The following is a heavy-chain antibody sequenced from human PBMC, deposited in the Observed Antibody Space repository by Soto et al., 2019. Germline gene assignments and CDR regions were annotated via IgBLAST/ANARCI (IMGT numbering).Heavy chain of an antibody. V-gene: IGHV3-53*01. CDR3: ASWREREHACDV. CDR1: GLTVSGTKY. J-gene: IGHJ3*01. CDR2: LYDVFGS. Sequence: DVQLVESGGGLIQPGESLRLSCVAFGLTVSGTKYVAWVRQAPGKGLEWVSALYDVFGSFYADSVKGRFTTSSDRSRSTVYLQMNDLRPDDTAVYYCASWREREHACDVWGQGTAVIVST. D-gene: IGHD1-1*01.